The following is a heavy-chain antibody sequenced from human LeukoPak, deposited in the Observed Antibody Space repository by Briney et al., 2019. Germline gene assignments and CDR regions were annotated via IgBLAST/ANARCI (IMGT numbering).Heavy chain of an antibody. Sequence: GGSLRLSCAASGFTFSDYYMSWIRQAPGKGLEWVSYISRGGSTIYYADSVKGRFTISRDNAKNSLYLQMNSLRAEDTAVYYCAKNYCDSSEYYYYYYYMDVWGKGTTVTVSS. CDR2: ISRGGSTI. V-gene: IGHV3-11*01. CDR1: GFTFSDYY. CDR3: AKNYCDSSEYYYYYYYMDV. J-gene: IGHJ6*03. D-gene: IGHD3-22*01.